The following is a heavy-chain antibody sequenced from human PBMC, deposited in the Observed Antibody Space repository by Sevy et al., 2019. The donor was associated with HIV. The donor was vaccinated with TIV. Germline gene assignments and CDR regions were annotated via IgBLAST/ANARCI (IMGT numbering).Heavy chain of an antibody. D-gene: IGHD6-19*01. Sequence: HSETLSLTCTVSGGSISSYYWSWIRQPPGKGLEWIGYIYYSGSTNYNPSLKSRVTISVDTSKNQFSLKLGSVTAADTAVYYCARVRVAVAAFDAFDIWGQGTMVTVSS. J-gene: IGHJ3*02. CDR3: ARVRVAVAAFDAFDI. CDR1: GGSISSYY. CDR2: IYYSGST. V-gene: IGHV4-59*01.